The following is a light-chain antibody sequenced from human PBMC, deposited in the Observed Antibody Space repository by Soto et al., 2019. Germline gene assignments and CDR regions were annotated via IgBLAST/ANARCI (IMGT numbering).Light chain of an antibody. CDR2: EVS. CDR3: NSYTSKSTGV. Sequence: QSALTQPASVSGSPGQSITISCTGTSSDVGGYNYVSWYQQHPGKAPKLIIYEVSNRPSGVSNRFSGSKSGNTASLTISGLQAEDEADYYCNSYTSKSTGVFGTGNKLTVL. CDR1: SSDVGGYNY. V-gene: IGLV2-14*01. J-gene: IGLJ1*01.